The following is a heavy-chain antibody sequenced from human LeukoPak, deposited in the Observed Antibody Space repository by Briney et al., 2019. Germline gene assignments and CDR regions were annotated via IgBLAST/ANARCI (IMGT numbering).Heavy chain of an antibody. CDR2: ISPNTGDT. J-gene: IGHJ4*02. CDR1: GYTFTGYF. V-gene: IGHV1-2*02. Sequence: ASVKVSCKSSGYTFTGYFIHRVRQAPGQGLEWMGWISPNTGDTNYAQKFQGRVTMTRDTSISTAFMELYRLRSDDTAVYYCARGPLGGYGSGSQADYWGQGTLVTVSS. D-gene: IGHD3-10*01. CDR3: ARGPLGGYGSGSQADY.